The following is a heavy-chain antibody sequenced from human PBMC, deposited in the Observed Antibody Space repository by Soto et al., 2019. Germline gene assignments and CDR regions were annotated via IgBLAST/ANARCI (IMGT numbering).Heavy chain of an antibody. D-gene: IGHD2-8*01. CDR1: GFIFTTYA. V-gene: IGHV3-23*01. Sequence: EVRLLESGGGLVPPGGSLRLSCAASGFIFTTYAMSWVRQTPGKGLEWVSTVSGSGDNTYYANSVKGRFTISRDNSKITLYVQMYSLRAEDTAVYYCAIDPLMVPSGIEYWGQGNLVTVSS. CDR2: VSGSGDNT. J-gene: IGHJ4*02. CDR3: AIDPLMVPSGIEY.